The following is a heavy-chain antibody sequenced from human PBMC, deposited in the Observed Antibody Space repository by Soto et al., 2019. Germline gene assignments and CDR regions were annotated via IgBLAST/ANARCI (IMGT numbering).Heavy chain of an antibody. D-gene: IGHD4-17*01. J-gene: IGHJ4*02. V-gene: IGHV3-23*01. CDR2: ISGSGGST. CDR3: AKDPLTTVTPPDDYFDY. CDR1: GFTFSSYA. Sequence: GGSLRLSCAASGFTFSSYAMSWVRQAPGKGLEWVSAISGSGGSTYYADSVKGRFTISRDNSKNTLYLQMNSLRAEDTAVYYCAKDPLTTVTPPDDYFDYWGQGTLVTVSS.